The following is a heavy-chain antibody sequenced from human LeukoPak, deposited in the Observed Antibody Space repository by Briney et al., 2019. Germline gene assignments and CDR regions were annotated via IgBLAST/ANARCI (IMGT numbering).Heavy chain of an antibody. D-gene: IGHD3-22*01. CDR2: IYYSGST. V-gene: IGHV4-39*01. J-gene: IGHJ6*02. CDR3: AITSSGSQYYYGMDV. Sequence: SETLSPTCTVSGGSISSSSYYWGWIRQPPGKGLEWIGSIYYSGSTYYNPSLKSRVTISVDTSKNQFSLKLSSVTAADTAVYYCAITSSGSQYYYGMDVWGQGTTVTVSS. CDR1: GGSISSSSYY.